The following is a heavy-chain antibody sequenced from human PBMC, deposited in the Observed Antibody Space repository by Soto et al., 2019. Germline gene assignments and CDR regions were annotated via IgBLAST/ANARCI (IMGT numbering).Heavy chain of an antibody. D-gene: IGHD1-7*01. CDR1: GFTVSSNY. J-gene: IGHJ6*02. Sequence: GESLKISCAASGFTVSSNYMSWVRQAPGKGLEWVSVIYSGGSTYYADSVKGRFTISRDNSKNTLYLQMNSLRAEDTAVYYCAKNNWNYGNYYYGMDVWGQGTTVTVSS. CDR3: AKNNWNYGNYYYGMDV. CDR2: IYSGGST. V-gene: IGHV3-53*01.